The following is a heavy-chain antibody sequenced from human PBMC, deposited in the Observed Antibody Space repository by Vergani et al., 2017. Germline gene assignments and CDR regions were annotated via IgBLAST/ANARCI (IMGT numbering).Heavy chain of an antibody. J-gene: IGHJ6*02. Sequence: QVQLVQSGAEVKKPGASVKVSCKASGYTFTSYGISWVRQAPGQGLEWMGWISAYNGNTNYAQKLQGRVTMTTDTSTSTAYMELGSLRSDDTAVYYCARDTDIVVVPAAPYYYYYYGMDVWGQGTTVTVSS. CDR2: ISAYNGNT. V-gene: IGHV1-18*04. CDR3: ARDTDIVVVPAAPYYYYYYGMDV. D-gene: IGHD2-2*01. CDR1: GYTFTSYG.